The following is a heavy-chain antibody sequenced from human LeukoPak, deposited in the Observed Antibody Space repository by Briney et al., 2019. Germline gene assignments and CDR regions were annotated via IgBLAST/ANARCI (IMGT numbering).Heavy chain of an antibody. CDR3: ARVQYYYDSSGYYFDY. D-gene: IGHD3-22*01. V-gene: IGHV1-69*13. CDR2: IIPIFGTA. J-gene: IGHJ4*02. Sequence: ASVKVSCKASGGTFSSYAISWVRQAPGQGLEWMGGIIPIFGTANYAQKFQGRVTITVDESTSTAYMELSSLRSEDTAVYYCARVQYYYDSSGYYFDYWGQGTLVTVSS. CDR1: GGTFSSYA.